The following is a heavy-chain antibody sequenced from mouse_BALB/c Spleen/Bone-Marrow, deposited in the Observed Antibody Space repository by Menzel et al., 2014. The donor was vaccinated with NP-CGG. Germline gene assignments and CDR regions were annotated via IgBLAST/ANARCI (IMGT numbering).Heavy chain of an antibody. CDR2: ISNGGIYT. V-gene: IGHV5-6*01. Sequence: EVKLMESGGDLEKPGGSLKLSCAASGFTFSTYGTSWVRQTPDKRLEWVAAISNGGIYTYYPDAVKGRFTISRDNAKNTLYLQMSSLKSEDTAMYYCVRPYDYGTWFAYWGQGTLVTVSA. J-gene: IGHJ3*01. CDR1: GFTFSTYG. D-gene: IGHD2-4*01. CDR3: VRPYDYGTWFAY.